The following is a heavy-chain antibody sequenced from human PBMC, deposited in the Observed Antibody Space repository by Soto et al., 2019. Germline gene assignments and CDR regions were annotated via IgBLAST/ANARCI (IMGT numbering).Heavy chain of an antibody. D-gene: IGHD3-10*01. CDR1: GFTFSRNA. J-gene: IGHJ4*02. CDR3: AKQRADFGSGSDTFYLDN. CDR2: ISASGGTT. V-gene: IGHV3-23*01. Sequence: EVQLLESGGGLVQPGGSLRLSCLASGFTFSRNAMSWVRQAPGKGLEWVSAISASGGTTYSADSVKGRFAVSRDNSNNTLYLQMDSLSAEDTAVYYCAKQRADFGSGSDTFYLDNWGQGSLVTVSS.